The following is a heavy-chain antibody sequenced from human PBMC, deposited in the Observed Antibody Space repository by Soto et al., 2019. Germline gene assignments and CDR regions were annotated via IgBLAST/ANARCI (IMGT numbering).Heavy chain of an antibody. D-gene: IGHD6-13*01. V-gene: IGHV4-59*01. Sequence: QVQLQESGPGLLKPSETLSLTCTVSGGFISSYYWSWIRQPPGKGLEWIGNIFDSGSTNYNPSLEGRATISVDTSKNKFSLKVRSVSAADTAMYYCARVGAAAAPGYFDYWGQGTLVTVSS. CDR2: IFDSGST. CDR3: ARVGAAAAPGYFDY. CDR1: GGFISSYY. J-gene: IGHJ4*02.